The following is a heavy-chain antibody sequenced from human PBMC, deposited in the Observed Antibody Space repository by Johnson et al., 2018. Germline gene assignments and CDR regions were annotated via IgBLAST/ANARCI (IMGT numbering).Heavy chain of an antibody. CDR3: ARGVGGRSNYYYYGMDV. Sequence: QVQLVESGGGVVQPGRSLRLSCAASGFPFSSYGLHWVRQAPGKGLEWVAVIWYDGSNKYYADSVKGRLTISRDNSKNTMDLQMNSLRVEGTAVYFCARGVGGRSNYYYYGMDVWGQGTTVTVSS. V-gene: IGHV3-33*01. J-gene: IGHJ6*02. CDR2: IWYDGSNK. D-gene: IGHD3-16*01. CDR1: GFPFSSYG.